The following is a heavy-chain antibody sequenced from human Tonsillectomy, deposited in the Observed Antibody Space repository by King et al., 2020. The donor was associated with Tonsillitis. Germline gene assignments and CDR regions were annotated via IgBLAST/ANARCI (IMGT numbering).Heavy chain of an antibody. J-gene: IGHJ4*02. D-gene: IGHD3-10*01. CDR1: GFTFSSYA. CDR3: AREHSYYYLDY. CDR2: ISFDGSNK. Sequence: QVQLVESGGGVVQPGRSLRLSCAASGFTFSSYAMHWVRQAPGKGLEWVAVISFDGSNKYYADSVKGRFTISRDNSKNTLYVQVNSLRAEDTAVYYCAREHSYYYLDYWGQGTLVTVSS. V-gene: IGHV3-30-3*01.